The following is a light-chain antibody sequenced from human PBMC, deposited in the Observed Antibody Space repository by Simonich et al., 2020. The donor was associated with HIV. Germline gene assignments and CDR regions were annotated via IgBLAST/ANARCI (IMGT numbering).Light chain of an antibody. CDR2: EDS. CDR3: YSTDSSGNHRV. V-gene: IGLV3-10*01. Sequence: SYELTQPPSVSVSPGQTARMTCSGDALPKKYAYWYQQKSGQAPVLVIYEDSKRPYGIPESFSGSSSGTMATLTISGAQGEDEADYYCYSTDSSGNHRVFGGGTKLTVL. J-gene: IGLJ2*01. CDR1: ALPKKY.